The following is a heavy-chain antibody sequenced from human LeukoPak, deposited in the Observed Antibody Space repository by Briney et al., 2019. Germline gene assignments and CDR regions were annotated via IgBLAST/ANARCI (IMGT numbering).Heavy chain of an antibody. CDR2: IYYSGST. CDR1: GGSISSHY. V-gene: IGHV4-59*11. D-gene: IGHD3-22*01. J-gene: IGHJ5*02. Sequence: SETLSLTCTVSGGSISSHYWTWIRQPPGKGLEWIGYIYYSGSTNYNPSLKSRVTISVDTSKNQFSLKLSSVTAADTAVYYCAEYYYDSSGYNDWFDPWGQGTPVTVSS. CDR3: AEYYYDSSGYNDWFDP.